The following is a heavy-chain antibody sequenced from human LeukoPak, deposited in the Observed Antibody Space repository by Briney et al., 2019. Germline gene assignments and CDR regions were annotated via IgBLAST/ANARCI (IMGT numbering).Heavy chain of an antibody. V-gene: IGHV3-30*18. CDR3: AKDGGSVGYYYYGMDV. CDR2: ISYDGSNK. CDR1: GFTFSSYG. J-gene: IGHJ6*04. D-gene: IGHD3-16*01. Sequence: PGGSLRLSCAASGFTFSSYGMHWVRQAPGKGLEWVAVISYDGSNKYYADSVKGRFTISRDNSKNTLYLQMNSLRAEDTAVYYCAKDGGSVGYYYYGMDVWGKGTTVTVSS.